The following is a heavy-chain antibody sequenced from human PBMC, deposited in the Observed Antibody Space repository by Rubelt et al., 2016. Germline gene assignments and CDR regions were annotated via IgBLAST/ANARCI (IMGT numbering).Heavy chain of an antibody. Sequence: QVQLVQSGAEVKMPGASVQVSCKASGYTLTDYYMHWVRQAPGQGLEWMGRINPHSGGTNSALKFQGRVTMTKDSSINTAYMELGSLGSDETAVYYCARDGYFDLWGRGTLVTVSS. CDR3: ARDGYFDL. CDR1: GYTLTDYY. J-gene: IGHJ2*01. V-gene: IGHV1-2*06. CDR2: INPHSGGT.